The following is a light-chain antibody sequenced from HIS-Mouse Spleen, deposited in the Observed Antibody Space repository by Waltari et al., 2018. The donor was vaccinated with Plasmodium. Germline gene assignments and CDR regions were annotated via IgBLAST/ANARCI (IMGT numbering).Light chain of an antibody. J-gene: IGKJ3*01. Sequence: EIVMTQSPATLSVSPGERAPLSCRASQSVSSNLAWYQQKPDQAPSRLIYGASTGATGTPARFMGSGSGTEFTLTISSLQSEDFAVYYCQQYNNWSFTFGPGTKVDIK. CDR2: GAS. CDR3: QQYNNWSFT. V-gene: IGKV3-15*01. CDR1: QSVSSN.